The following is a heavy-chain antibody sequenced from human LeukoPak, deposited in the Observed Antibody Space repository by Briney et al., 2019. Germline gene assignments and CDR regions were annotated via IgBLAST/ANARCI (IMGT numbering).Heavy chain of an antibody. J-gene: IGHJ4*02. CDR1: GFTFSSYG. CDR2: ISAGGDRT. CDR3: VKKDVGYFPFDC. V-gene: IGHV3-23*01. D-gene: IGHD3-22*01. Sequence: PGGSLRLSCAASGFTFSSYGMIWVRQAPGKGLEWVSFISAGGDRTYYADSAKGRFTISRDNSKNTLYLQMNSLRVEDTAVYYCVKKDVGYFPFDCWGQGTLATISS.